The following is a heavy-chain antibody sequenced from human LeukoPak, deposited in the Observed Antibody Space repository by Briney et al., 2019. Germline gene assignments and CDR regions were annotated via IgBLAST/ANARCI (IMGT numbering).Heavy chain of an antibody. CDR2: ISSRSEAI. Sequence: GGSLRLSCAASAFTFSNYHMNWVRQAPGKGLEWVSYISSRSEAIYYADSVKGRFTIFRDNAKSSLYLQMNSLRAEDTAVYYCTSDGGHGYAMDFWGQGTLVNVSS. J-gene: IGHJ4*02. CDR1: AFTFSNYH. D-gene: IGHD2-2*01. CDR3: TSDGGHGYAMDF. V-gene: IGHV3-48*03.